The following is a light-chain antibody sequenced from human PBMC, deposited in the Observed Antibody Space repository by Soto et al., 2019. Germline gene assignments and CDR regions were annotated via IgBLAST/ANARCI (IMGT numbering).Light chain of an antibody. Sequence: DIQMTQSPSTLSASVGDRVTITCRASQSISSWLAWYRQKPGKAPKLLIYDASNLETGVPSRFSGSGSGTDFTFTINSLQPEDIATYYCQHYHNLPYSFGQGTKVDIK. CDR2: DAS. CDR1: QSISSW. V-gene: IGKV1-33*01. CDR3: QHYHNLPYS. J-gene: IGKJ2*03.